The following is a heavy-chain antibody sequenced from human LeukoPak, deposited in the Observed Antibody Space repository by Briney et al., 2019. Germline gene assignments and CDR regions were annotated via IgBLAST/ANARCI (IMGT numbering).Heavy chain of an antibody. V-gene: IGHV3-9*01. D-gene: IGHD3-22*01. Sequence: GGSLRLSCAASGFTFSSYSMNWVRQAPGKGLEWVSGISWNSGSIGYADSVKGRFTISRDNAKNSLYLQMNSLRAEDTALYYCAKDIQYYYDSSGYFGAFDIWGQGTMVTVSS. CDR3: AKDIQYYYDSSGYFGAFDI. J-gene: IGHJ3*02. CDR2: ISWNSGSI. CDR1: GFTFSSYS.